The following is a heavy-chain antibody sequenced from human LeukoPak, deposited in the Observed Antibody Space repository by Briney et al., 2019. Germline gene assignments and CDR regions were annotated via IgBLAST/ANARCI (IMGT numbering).Heavy chain of an antibody. CDR2: IRYDGSNK. CDR1: GFTFSSYG. CDR3: AKSPPPDRVVMNYYHYYYMDV. D-gene: IGHD3-10*01. J-gene: IGHJ6*03. Sequence: GGSLTLSCAASGFTFSSYGMHWVRQAPGQGLEWVAFIRYDGSNKYYADSVKGLFTISRDNSKKTLYLQMNSLRAEDTAVYYCAKSPPPDRVVMNYYHYYYMDVWGKGTTVTISS. V-gene: IGHV3-30*02.